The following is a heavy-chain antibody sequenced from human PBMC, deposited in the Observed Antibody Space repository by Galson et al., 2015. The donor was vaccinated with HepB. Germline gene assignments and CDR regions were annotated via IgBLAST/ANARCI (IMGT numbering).Heavy chain of an antibody. V-gene: IGHV3-48*02. Sequence: SLRLSCAASGFTFSTEPMNWVRQAPGKGLEWISYITAGSTFMSCADSVKGRFTISRDNAKNSLYLQMNGLRDGDTAMYYCVRDVNWAFDLWGRGTLVTVSS. CDR3: VRDVNWAFDL. CDR1: GFTFSTEP. J-gene: IGHJ2*01. CDR2: ITAGSTFM.